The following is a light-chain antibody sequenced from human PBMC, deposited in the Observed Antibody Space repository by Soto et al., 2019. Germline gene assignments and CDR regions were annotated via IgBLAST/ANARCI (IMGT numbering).Light chain of an antibody. CDR2: EVS. J-gene: IGLJ2*01. CDR3: SSYTSTSNLL. CDR1: SSDIGNYDY. V-gene: IGLV2-14*01. Sequence: QSALTQPASVSGSPGQSITISCTGTSSDIGNYDYVSWYQQHPGKAPKPMIYEVSNRPSGVSNRFSGSKSGNTASLTISGLQAEDEADYYCSSYTSTSNLLFGGGTKLTVL.